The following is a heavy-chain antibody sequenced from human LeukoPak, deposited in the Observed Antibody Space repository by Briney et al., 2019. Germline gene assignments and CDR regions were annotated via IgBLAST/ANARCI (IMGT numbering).Heavy chain of an antibody. CDR3: ARGKWFLFYYLSYLDY. V-gene: IGHV3-30*03. CDR2: ISYDGSNK. D-gene: IGHD3-3*01. CDR1: GFTFSSYG. Sequence: GRSLRLSCAASGFTFSSYGMHWVRQAPGKGLEWVAVISYDGSNKYYADSVKGRFTISRDNSKNTLYLQMNSLRAEDTAVYYCARGKWFLFYYLSYLDYWGQGTLVTVSS. J-gene: IGHJ4*02.